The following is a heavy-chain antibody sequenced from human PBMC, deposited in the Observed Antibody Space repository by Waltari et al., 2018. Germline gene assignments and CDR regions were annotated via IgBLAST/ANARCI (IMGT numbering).Heavy chain of an antibody. Sequence: QVQLQESGPGLVQPSETLSLTCSVSGGSINPYYWSWLRQPPGKGLEWIGYIYYSGSTNYNPSLKSRVTISVDTSKNQFSLNRSSVTAADTAVYYCARLFRAGNPYFGFDNWGQGTLVTVSS. CDR1: GGSINPYY. CDR3: ARLFRAGNPYFGFDN. V-gene: IGHV4-59*08. CDR2: IYYSGST. J-gene: IGHJ4*02. D-gene: IGHD6-19*01.